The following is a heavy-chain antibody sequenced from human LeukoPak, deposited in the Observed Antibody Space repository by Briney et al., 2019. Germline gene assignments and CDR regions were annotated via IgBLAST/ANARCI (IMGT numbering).Heavy chain of an antibody. D-gene: IGHD1-7*01. J-gene: IGHJ3*02. CDR2: IGTSSLI. Sequence: PGGSLRLSCAASGFTFSSYSMNWVRQAPGKGLEWVSYIGTSSLIYYADSVKGRFTISRDNAKNSLYLQMNSLRAEDTAVYYCARDFPVTGTLSGDAFDIWGQGTMVTVSS. V-gene: IGHV3-48*01. CDR3: ARDFPVTGTLSGDAFDI. CDR1: GFTFSSYS.